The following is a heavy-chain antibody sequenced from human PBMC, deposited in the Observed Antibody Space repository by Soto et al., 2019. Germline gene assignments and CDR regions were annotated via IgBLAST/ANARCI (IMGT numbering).Heavy chain of an antibody. CDR1: GYSFTSYW. J-gene: IGHJ6*02. CDR3: ASTIFGVVQPKYYYYYYGMDV. Sequence: GESLKISCKGSGYSFTSYWIGWVRQMPGKGLEWMGIIYPGDSDTRYSPSFQGQVTISADKSISTAYLQWSSLKASDTAMYYCASTIFGVVQPKYYYYYYGMDVWRQGTTVTVSS. D-gene: IGHD3-3*01. V-gene: IGHV5-51*01. CDR2: IYPGDSDT.